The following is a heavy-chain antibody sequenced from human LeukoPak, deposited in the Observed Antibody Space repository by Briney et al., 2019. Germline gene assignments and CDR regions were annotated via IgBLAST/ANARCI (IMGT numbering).Heavy chain of an antibody. V-gene: IGHV1-58*01. J-gene: IGHJ6*04. D-gene: IGHD2-15*01. CDR3: AAASYCSGGSCSSYYYYYGMDV. Sequence: SVKVSCKASGFTFTSSAVQWVRQARGQRLEWIGWIVVGSGNTNYAQKFQERVTITRDMSTSTAYMELSSLRSGDTAVYYCAAASYCSGGSCSSYYYYYGMDVWGKGTTVTVSS. CDR1: GFTFTSSA. CDR2: IVVGSGNT.